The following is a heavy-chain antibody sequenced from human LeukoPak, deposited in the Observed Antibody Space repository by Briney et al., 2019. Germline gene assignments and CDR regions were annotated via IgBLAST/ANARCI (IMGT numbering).Heavy chain of an antibody. J-gene: IGHJ4*02. CDR1: GGSFTGFY. D-gene: IGHD3-16*01. V-gene: IGHV4-34*01. Sequence: SETLSLTCAVYGGSFTGFYWSWIRQPPGNGLEWVGEINHSGSLNYNPSLKSRLTISVDTSKNQFSLKLNSVTAADTAVYYCARSESVWGRQGFFDSWGQGTLVTISP. CDR2: INHSGSL. CDR3: ARSESVWGRQGFFDS.